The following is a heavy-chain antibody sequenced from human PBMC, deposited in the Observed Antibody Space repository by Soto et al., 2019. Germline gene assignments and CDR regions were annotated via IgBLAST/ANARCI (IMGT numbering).Heavy chain of an antibody. V-gene: IGHV4-59*01. CDR2: IYYIGST. CDR3: ARSVLLWFGEFLSFDY. J-gene: IGHJ4*02. Sequence: SDTLSLTCTVSGGSISSYYWSWIRQPPGKGLEWIGYIYYIGSTNYNPSLKSRVTISVDTSKNQFSLKLSSVTAADTAVYYCARSVLLWFGEFLSFDYWGQGTLVTVSS. D-gene: IGHD3-10*01. CDR1: GGSISSYY.